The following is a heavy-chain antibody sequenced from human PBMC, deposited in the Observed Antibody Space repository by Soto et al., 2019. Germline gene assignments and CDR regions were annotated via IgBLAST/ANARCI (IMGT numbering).Heavy chain of an antibody. V-gene: IGHV4-31*03. D-gene: IGHD3-9*01. CDR1: GGSISSGGYY. CDR3: ARNYDILTGDWYFDL. J-gene: IGHJ2*01. Sequence: QVQLQESGPGLVKPSQTLSLTCTVSGGSISSGGYYWSWIRQHPGKGLEWIGYIYYSGSTYYNPFLKSRVTLSVDTSKNQFSLKLSSVTAADTAVYYCARNYDILTGDWYFDLWGRGTLVTVSS. CDR2: IYYSGST.